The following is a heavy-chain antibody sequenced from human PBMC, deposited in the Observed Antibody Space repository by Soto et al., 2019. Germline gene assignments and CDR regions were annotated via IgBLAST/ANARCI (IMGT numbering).Heavy chain of an antibody. V-gene: IGHV1-46*01. D-gene: IGHD2-21*02. CDR3: ARDRAYCGGDCYIGVYYYGMDV. CDR2: INPSGGST. Sequence: QVQLVQSGAEVKKPGASVKVSCKASGYTFTSYYMHWVRQAPGQGLEWMGIINPSGGSTSYAQKFQGRVTMTRDTSTSTVYMELSSLRSEDTAVYYCARDRAYCGGDCYIGVYYYGMDVWGQGTPVTVSS. J-gene: IGHJ6*02. CDR1: GYTFTSYY.